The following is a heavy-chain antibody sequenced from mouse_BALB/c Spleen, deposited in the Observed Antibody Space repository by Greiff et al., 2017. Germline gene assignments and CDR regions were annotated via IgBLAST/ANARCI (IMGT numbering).Heavy chain of an antibody. CDR3: ARRPTGQGAWFAY. D-gene: IGHD4-1*02. J-gene: IGHJ3*01. CDR1: GFNIKDYY. CDR2: IDPENGNT. Sequence: VQLQQSGAELVRPGALVKLSCKASGFNIKDYYMHWVKQRPEQGLEWIGWIDPENGNTIYDPKFQGKASITADTSSNTAYLQLSSLTSEDTAVYYCARRPTGQGAWFAYWGQGTLVTVSA. V-gene: IGHV14-1*02.